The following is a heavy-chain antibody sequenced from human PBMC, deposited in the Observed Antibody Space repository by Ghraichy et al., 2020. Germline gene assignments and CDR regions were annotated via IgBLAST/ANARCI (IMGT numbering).Heavy chain of an antibody. CDR3: ARGSALTY. J-gene: IGHJ4*02. V-gene: IGHV1-18*01. CDR2: TSPDNGNT. Sequence: ASVKVSCKASGYTFTNYGITWVRQAPGQGLEWMGWTSPDNGNTNYEQKLQGRVTMTTDTSMGTAYMELKSLRSDDTAVYYCARGSALTYWGQGTLVTVSS. CDR1: GYTFTNYG. D-gene: IGHD6-13*01.